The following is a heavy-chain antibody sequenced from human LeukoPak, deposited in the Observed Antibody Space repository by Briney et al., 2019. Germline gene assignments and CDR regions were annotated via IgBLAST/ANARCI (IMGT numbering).Heavy chain of an antibody. Sequence: SETLSLTCTVPGGSISGYYWSWIRQSAGKGLEWIGRIYTSGSTDNNPSLKSRVTMSVDTSSNQLSLKLSSVTAADTAIYYCAIHATNIYGPFDYWGQGTLVTVSS. CDR1: GGSISGYY. D-gene: IGHD3-10*01. CDR3: AIHATNIYGPFDY. V-gene: IGHV4-4*07. CDR2: IYTSGST. J-gene: IGHJ4*02.